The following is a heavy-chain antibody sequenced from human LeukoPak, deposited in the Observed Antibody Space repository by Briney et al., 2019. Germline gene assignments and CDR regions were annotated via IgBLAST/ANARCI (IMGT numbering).Heavy chain of an antibody. V-gene: IGHV3-21*01. CDR2: ISSSSSYI. Sequence: GGSLRLSCAASGFTFSSYSMNWVRQAPGKGLEWVSSISSSSSYIYYADSLKGRFTISRDNAKNSLYLQMNSLRAEDTAVYYCASGLWSGVVDYWGQGTLVTVSS. CDR3: ASGLWSGVVDY. J-gene: IGHJ4*02. CDR1: GFTFSSYS. D-gene: IGHD3-10*01.